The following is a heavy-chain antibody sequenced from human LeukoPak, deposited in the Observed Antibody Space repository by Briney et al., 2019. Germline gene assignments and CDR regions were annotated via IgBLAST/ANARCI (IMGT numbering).Heavy chain of an antibody. CDR2: IGTTAK. CDR3: TKAPAGPEYSDNWRFGYNWFDP. CDR1: GFTFSAYG. D-gene: IGHD5-12*01. V-gene: IGHV3-23*01. J-gene: IGHJ5*02. Sequence: PGGSLRLSCVASGFTFSAYGMSWVRQAPGKGLEWVSGIGTTAKYYADSVKGRFTISRDNSRNTLYLQMNSLRAEDTAMYYCTKAPAGPEYSDNWRFGYNWFDPWGQGTLVTVSS.